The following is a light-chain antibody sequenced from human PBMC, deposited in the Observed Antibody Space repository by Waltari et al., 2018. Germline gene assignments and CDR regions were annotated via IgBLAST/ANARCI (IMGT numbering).Light chain of an antibody. V-gene: IGKV3-15*01. Sequence: EVLMTQSPATLSVSPGERVTLSCRASQNIHDNLAWYQQKPGQAPRLLIYGASPRATAIPARFRGSGSGTEFTLTISSLQSEDFAVYYCQQYNKWPPLTFGGGTKVEMK. CDR3: QQYNKWPPLT. J-gene: IGKJ4*01. CDR2: GAS. CDR1: QNIHDN.